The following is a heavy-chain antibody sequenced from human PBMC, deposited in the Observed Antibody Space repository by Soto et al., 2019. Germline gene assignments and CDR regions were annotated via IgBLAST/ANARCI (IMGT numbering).Heavy chain of an antibody. D-gene: IGHD3-10*01. CDR2: IYHSGST. V-gene: IGHV4-4*02. CDR1: GGSISSSNW. Sequence: SETLSLTCAVSGGSISSSNWWSWVRQPPGKGLEWIGEIYHSGSTNYNPSLKSRVTISVDKSKNQFSLKLSSVTAADTAVYYCASSYGSGSYYNPYYFDYWGQGTLVTVSS. CDR3: ASSYGSGSYYNPYYFDY. J-gene: IGHJ4*02.